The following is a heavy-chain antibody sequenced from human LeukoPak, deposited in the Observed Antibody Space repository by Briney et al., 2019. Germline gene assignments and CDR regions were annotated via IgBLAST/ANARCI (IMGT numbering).Heavy chain of an antibody. V-gene: IGHV1-18*01. CDR3: ARVGMIVMGSSSYGMDV. J-gene: IGHJ6*02. D-gene: IGHD3-22*01. Sequence: ASVKVSCKASGYTFTSYGISWVRQAPGQGLEWMGWISAYNGNTNYAQKLQGRVTMTTDTSTSTAYMELRSLRSDDTAVYYCARVGMIVMGSSSYGMDVWGQGTTVTVSS. CDR1: GYTFTSYG. CDR2: ISAYNGNT.